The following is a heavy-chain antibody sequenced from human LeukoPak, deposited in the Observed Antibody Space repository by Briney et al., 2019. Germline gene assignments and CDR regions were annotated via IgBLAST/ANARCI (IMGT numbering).Heavy chain of an antibody. CDR1: GFTFSSYA. Sequence: GGSLRLSCAASGFTFSSYAMHWVRQAPGKGLEWVANIKQDGNEKYYADSVKGRFTISRDNGKNSLDLQMNSLRADDTAVYYCARDQDFRDMITFGGVHSDFAFDIWGQGTMVTVSS. CDR3: ARDQDFRDMITFGGVHSDFAFDI. CDR2: IKQDGNEK. D-gene: IGHD3-16*01. J-gene: IGHJ3*02. V-gene: IGHV3-7*03.